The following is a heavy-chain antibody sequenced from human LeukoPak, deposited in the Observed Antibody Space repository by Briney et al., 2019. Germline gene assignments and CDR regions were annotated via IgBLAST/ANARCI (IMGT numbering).Heavy chain of an antibody. V-gene: IGHV3-48*03. CDR1: GFTFSSYE. Sequence: GGSLRLSCAASGFTFSSYEMNWVRQAPGKGLEWVSYISSSGSTIYYADSVKGRFTISRDNAKNSLHLQMNSLRAEDTAVYYCAKEYCSSTSCYFPGGNFDYWGQGTLVTVSS. CDR3: AKEYCSSTSCYFPGGNFDY. J-gene: IGHJ4*02. D-gene: IGHD2-2*01. CDR2: ISSSGSTI.